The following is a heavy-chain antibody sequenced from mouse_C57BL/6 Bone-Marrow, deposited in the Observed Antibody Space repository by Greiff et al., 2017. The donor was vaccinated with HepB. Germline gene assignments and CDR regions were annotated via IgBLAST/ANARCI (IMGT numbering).Heavy chain of an antibody. Sequence: EVKLVESGGGLVKPGGSLKLSCAASGFTFSDYGMHWVRQAPEKGLEWVAYISSGSSTIYYADTVKGRFTISRDNAKNTLFLKMTSLRSEDTAMYYCARDPLYAMDYWGQGTSVTVSS. CDR1: GFTFSDYG. CDR3: ARDPLYAMDY. V-gene: IGHV5-17*01. J-gene: IGHJ4*01. CDR2: ISSGSSTI.